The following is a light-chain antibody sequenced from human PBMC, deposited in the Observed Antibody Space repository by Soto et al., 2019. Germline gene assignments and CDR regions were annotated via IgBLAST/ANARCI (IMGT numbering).Light chain of an antibody. CDR3: QQRSNWLYT. Sequence: IVLTQSPATLSLSPGERATISCRASQSVSSYLAWYQQKPGQAPRLLIYDASNRATGIPARFSGSGSGTDFSLSISSLEPEDLAVYYCQQRSNWLYTFGQGTKLEIK. CDR2: DAS. CDR1: QSVSSY. J-gene: IGKJ2*01. V-gene: IGKV3-11*01.